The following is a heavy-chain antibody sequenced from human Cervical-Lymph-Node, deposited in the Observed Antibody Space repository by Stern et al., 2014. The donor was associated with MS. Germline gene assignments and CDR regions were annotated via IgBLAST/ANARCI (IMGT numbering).Heavy chain of an antibody. J-gene: IGHJ6*02. CDR1: GFTFSSYW. CDR2: IDNDGSST. Sequence: EVQLVESGGGLVQPGGSLRLSCAASGFTFSSYWMHWVRQAPGKGLVWVSRIDNDGSSTSYADSVKGRFTISRDNAKNTLYLQMNSLRAEDTAVYYCARGYGDTFYYYYGMDVWGQGTTVTVSS. V-gene: IGHV3-74*02. CDR3: ARGYGDTFYYYYGMDV. D-gene: IGHD4-17*01.